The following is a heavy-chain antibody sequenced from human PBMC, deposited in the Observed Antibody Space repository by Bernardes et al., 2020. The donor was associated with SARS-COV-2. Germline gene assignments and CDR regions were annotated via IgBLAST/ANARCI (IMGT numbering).Heavy chain of an antibody. V-gene: IGHV4-59*12. J-gene: IGHJ6*02. CDR2: IDYSVNT. CDR3: ARVFPRTPHAVDV. Sequence: SETLSLTCAVSSGFMSNYFWNWIRQSPGKGLEWLWSIDYSVNTNYNPSLKSRVKLSIDTSKSQFSLKLNSLTAADTALYFCARVFPRTPHAVDVSGQWTPLTVSS. CDR1: SGFMSNYF. D-gene: IGHD4-4*01.